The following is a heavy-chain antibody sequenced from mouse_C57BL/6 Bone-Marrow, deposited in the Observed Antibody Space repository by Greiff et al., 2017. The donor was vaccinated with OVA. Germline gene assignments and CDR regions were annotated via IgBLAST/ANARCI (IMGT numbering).Heavy chain of an antibody. CDR2: IHPSDSDT. CDR3: ASLYGSSYGWYFDV. V-gene: IGHV1-74*01. J-gene: IGHJ1*03. D-gene: IGHD1-1*01. CDR1: GYTFTSYW. Sequence: VQLQQPGAELVKPGASVKVSCKASGYTFTSYWMHWVKQRPGQGLEWIGRIHPSDSDTNYNQKFKGKATLTVDKSSSTAYMQLSSLTSEDSAVYYCASLYGSSYGWYFDVWGTGTTVTVSS.